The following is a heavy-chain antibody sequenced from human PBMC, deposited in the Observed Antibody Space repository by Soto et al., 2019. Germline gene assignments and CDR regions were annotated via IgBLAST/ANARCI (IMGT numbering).Heavy chain of an antibody. J-gene: IGHJ3*02. CDR2: IHGDGGGT. Sequence: ILSCAASGFXFSNYAMSWVRQAPGKGIEWVSSIHGDGGGTFHADSVKGRFTISRDDSKSSLFLQMNSLRAEDTAVYYCAKDRMNHNSVWDPFDIWGQGTMVTVSS. V-gene: IGHV3-23*01. CDR1: GFXFSNYA. D-gene: IGHD2-15*01. CDR3: AKDRMNHNSVWDPFDI.